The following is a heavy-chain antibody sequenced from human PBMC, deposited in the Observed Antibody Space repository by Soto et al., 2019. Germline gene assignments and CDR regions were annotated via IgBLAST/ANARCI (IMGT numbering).Heavy chain of an antibody. Sequence: GGSLRLSCAASGFTFDDYAMHWVRQAPGKGLEWVSGISWNSGSIGYADSVKGRFTISRDNAKNSLYLQMNSLRAEDTALYYCAKDAYGYSGYDDAFDIWGQGTMVTVSS. CDR1: GFTFDDYA. D-gene: IGHD5-12*01. J-gene: IGHJ3*02. V-gene: IGHV3-9*01. CDR3: AKDAYGYSGYDDAFDI. CDR2: ISWNSGSI.